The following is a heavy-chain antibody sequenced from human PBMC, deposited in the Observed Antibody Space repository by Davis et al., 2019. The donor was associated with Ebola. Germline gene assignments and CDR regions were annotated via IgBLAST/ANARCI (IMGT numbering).Heavy chain of an antibody. CDR1: GYTFTSYD. Sequence: SVKVFCKASGYTFTSYDINWVRQATGQGLEWMGWITPFNGNTNYAQKFQDRVTITRDRSMSTAYMELSSLRSEDTAMYYCARSRLHYYDSSGYHKEAFDIWGQGTMVTVSS. V-gene: IGHV1-45*02. CDR3: ARSRLHYYDSSGYHKEAFDI. CDR2: ITPFNGNT. D-gene: IGHD3-22*01. J-gene: IGHJ3*02.